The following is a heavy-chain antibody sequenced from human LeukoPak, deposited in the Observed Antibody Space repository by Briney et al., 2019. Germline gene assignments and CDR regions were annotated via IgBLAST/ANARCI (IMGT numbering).Heavy chain of an antibody. D-gene: IGHD6-19*01. J-gene: IGHJ4*02. V-gene: IGHV4-59*08. Sequence: SETLSLTCTVSGGSISSYYWSWIRQPPGKGQEWIGYIYYSGRTNYNPSLKSPITISVDTSNNQFSLKLSSVTAADTAAYYCARAVAGTPFDYWGQGTLVTVSS. CDR1: GGSISSYY. CDR3: ARAVAGTPFDY. CDR2: IYYSGRT.